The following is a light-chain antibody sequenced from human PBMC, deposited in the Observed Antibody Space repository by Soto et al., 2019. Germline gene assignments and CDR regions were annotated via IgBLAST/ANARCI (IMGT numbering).Light chain of an antibody. CDR2: GAS. J-gene: IGKJ1*01. CDR1: QSVRSNY. CDR3: QQYGTSPRT. Sequence: EIVLTQSPGTLSLSPGERATLSCRASQSVRSNYLAWYQQKPGQAPRLLIYGASSRATGIPDRFSGSGSGTDFTLTISRLEPKDFAVYYCQQYGTSPRTFGQGTKVDIK. V-gene: IGKV3-20*01.